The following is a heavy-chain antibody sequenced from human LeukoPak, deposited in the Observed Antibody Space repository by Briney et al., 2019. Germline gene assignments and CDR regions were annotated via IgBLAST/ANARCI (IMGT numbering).Heavy chain of an antibody. D-gene: IGHD4-17*01. CDR1: GYSISSGYY. V-gene: IGHV4-38-2*02. CDR3: ARVVDGDYLNY. J-gene: IGHJ4*02. CDR2: IYHSGST. Sequence: SETLSLTCTVSGYSISSGYYWGWIRQPPGKGLEWIGSIYHSGSTYYNPSLKSRVTISVDTSKNQFSLKLSSVTAADTAVYYCARVVDGDYLNYWGQGTLVTVSS.